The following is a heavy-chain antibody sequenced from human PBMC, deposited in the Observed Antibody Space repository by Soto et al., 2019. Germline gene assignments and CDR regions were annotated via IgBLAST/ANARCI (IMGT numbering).Heavy chain of an antibody. CDR3: ARYLGYCDSRGYFDF. V-gene: IGHV3-11*01. CDR1: GFTFSDYY. Sequence: GGSLRLSCSASGFTFSDYYMSWIRQAPGKGLEWISYIDSSGSIIYYADSVKGRFTISRDNAKNSLYLQMNSLRAEDTAVYYCARYLGYCDSRGYFDFWGQGTLVTVS. D-gene: IGHD3-22*01. J-gene: IGHJ4*02. CDR2: IDSSGSII.